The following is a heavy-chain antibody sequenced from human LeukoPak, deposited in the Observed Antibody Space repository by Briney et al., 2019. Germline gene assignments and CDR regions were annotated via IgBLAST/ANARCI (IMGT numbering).Heavy chain of an antibody. CDR1: GYTLTELS. J-gene: IGHJ4*02. CDR2: IIPIFGTA. CDR3: ARDVF. V-gene: IGHV1-69*05. Sequence: GASVKVSCKVSGYTLTELSMHWVRQAPGKGLEWMGGIIPIFGTANYAQKFQGRVTITTDESTSTAYMELSSLRSEDTAVYYCARDVFWGQGTLVTVSS.